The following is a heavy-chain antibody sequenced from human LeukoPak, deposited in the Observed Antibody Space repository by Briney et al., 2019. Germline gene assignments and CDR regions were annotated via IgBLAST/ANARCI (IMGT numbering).Heavy chain of an antibody. V-gene: IGHV3-23*01. CDR3: ARKAGYYYGSGDY. CDR2: IGGSGTST. Sequence: GGSLRLSCAASGFTFSSYAMNWVRQAPGKGLEWVSSIGGSGTSTYYADSVKGRFTISRDNSKNTLYLQMNSLRAEDTAIYYCARKAGYYYGSGDYWGQGTLVTVSS. D-gene: IGHD3-10*01. J-gene: IGHJ4*02. CDR1: GFTFSSYA.